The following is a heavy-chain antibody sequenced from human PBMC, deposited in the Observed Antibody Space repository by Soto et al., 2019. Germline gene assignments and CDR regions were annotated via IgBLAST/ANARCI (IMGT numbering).Heavy chain of an antibody. CDR2: IIPIFGTA. CDR3: ARDGTEYSSSSEGYYGMDV. CDR1: GGTFSSYA. V-gene: IGHV1-69*13. D-gene: IGHD6-6*01. J-gene: IGHJ6*02. Sequence: GASVKVSCKASGGTFSSYAISWVRQAPGQGLEWMGGIIPIFGTANYAQKFQGRVTITADESTSTAYMELSSLRSEDTAVYYCARDGTEYSSSSEGYYGMDVWGQGTTVTV.